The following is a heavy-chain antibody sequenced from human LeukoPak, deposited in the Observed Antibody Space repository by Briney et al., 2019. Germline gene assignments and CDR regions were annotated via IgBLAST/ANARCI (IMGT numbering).Heavy chain of an antibody. CDR2: ISSNGGST. V-gene: IGHV3-64D*08. D-gene: IGHD2-15*01. J-gene: IGHJ4*02. CDR3: VRDRPLDY. Sequence: GGSLRLSCSASGFTFSTYVMRWVRQAPGKGLEYVSGISSNGGSTYYADSVKGRFTISRDNSKNTLYLQMSSLRVEDTAVYYCVRDRPLDYWGQGTLAIVSS. CDR1: GFTFSTYV.